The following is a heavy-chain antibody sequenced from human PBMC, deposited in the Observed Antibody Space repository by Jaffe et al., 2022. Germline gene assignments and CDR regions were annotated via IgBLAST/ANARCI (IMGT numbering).Heavy chain of an antibody. D-gene: IGHD3-16*02. Sequence: QLQLQESGPGLVKPSETLSLTCTVSGGSISSSSYYWGWIRQPPGKGLEWIGSIYYSGSTYYNPSLKSRVTISVDTSKNQFSLKLSSVTAADTAVYYCARLEVMITFGGVIVEGGFDAFDIWGQGTMVTVSS. J-gene: IGHJ3*02. CDR2: IYYSGST. CDR1: GGSISSSSYY. CDR3: ARLEVMITFGGVIVEGGFDAFDI. V-gene: IGHV4-39*01.